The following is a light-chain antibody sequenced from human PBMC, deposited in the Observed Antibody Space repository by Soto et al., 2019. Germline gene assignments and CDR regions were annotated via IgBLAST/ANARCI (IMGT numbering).Light chain of an antibody. V-gene: IGKV3-20*01. CDR3: QQYGSSPLT. J-gene: IGKJ4*01. CDR2: GES. Sequence: EIVLTQSPGTLSLSPGDRATLSCRASQSVSSSYFAWYQQKPGPAPRLLIYGESSRATGIPDRISSSGSGTDYTITISSLEPEDFAVYYCQQYGSSPLTFGGGTKVEIK. CDR1: QSVSSSY.